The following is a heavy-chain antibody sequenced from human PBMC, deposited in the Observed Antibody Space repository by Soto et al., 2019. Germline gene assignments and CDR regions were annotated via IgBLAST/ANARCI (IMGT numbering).Heavy chain of an antibody. D-gene: IGHD5-12*01. V-gene: IGHV3-33*01. CDR2: IWYDGTNK. CDR1: QFTFSKYG. CDR3: VSEATGGPIWAGAAMDV. J-gene: IGHJ6*02. Sequence: QVQLVESGGGVVQPGRSLRLSCEASQFTFSKYGMHWVRQAPGKGLEWVALIWYDGTNKHYGDSVKGRFTISRDNSKNTLYLQMDSLRAEDTAVYYCVSEATGGPIWAGAAMDVWGQGTTVTVSS.